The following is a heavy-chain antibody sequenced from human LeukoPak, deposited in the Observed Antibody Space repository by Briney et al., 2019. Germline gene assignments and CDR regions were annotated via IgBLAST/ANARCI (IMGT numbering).Heavy chain of an antibody. CDR1: GFTFSSYS. D-gene: IGHD2-8*02. Sequence: PGGSLRLSCEASGFTFSSYSMNWVRQAPGKGLEWISYISTSTTTIYYANSVKGRFTISRDNAKNSLYLQMNSLRAEDTAVYYCARGRLNTDYYYYYMDVWGKGTTVTVSS. J-gene: IGHJ6*03. V-gene: IGHV3-48*01. CDR3: ARGRLNTDYYYYYMDV. CDR2: ISTSTTTI.